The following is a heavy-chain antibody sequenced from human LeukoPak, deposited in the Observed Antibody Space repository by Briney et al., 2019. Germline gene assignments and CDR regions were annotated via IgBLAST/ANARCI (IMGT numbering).Heavy chain of an antibody. V-gene: IGHV3-33*05. Sequence: GGSLRLSCTASGFTFTTFGMHWLRQAPGKGLEWVALISSDGNSKYYADSVKGRFTISRDNSKNTLYLQSGSMTAEDAAVYCGAADSSGWYPGDYWGQGTLVTVSS. CDR2: ISSDGNSK. D-gene: IGHD6-19*01. J-gene: IGHJ4*02. CDR3: AADSSGWYPGDY. CDR1: GFTFTTFG.